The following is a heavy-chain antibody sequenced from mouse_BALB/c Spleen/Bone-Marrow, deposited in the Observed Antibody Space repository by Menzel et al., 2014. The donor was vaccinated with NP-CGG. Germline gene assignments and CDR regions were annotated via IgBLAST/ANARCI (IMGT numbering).Heavy chain of an antibody. J-gene: IGHJ3*01. Sequence: EVQLQQSGAELVKPGASVKLSCTASGFNIKDTYMHWVKQRPEQGLEWIGRIDPANGNTKYDPKFQGKATITTDTSSNTAYLQLRSLTSEDTAVYYCARYDYRYSWFADWGQGTLVTVSA. D-gene: IGHD2-14*01. CDR1: GFNIKDTY. CDR3: ARYDYRYSWFAD. CDR2: IDPANGNT. V-gene: IGHV14-3*02.